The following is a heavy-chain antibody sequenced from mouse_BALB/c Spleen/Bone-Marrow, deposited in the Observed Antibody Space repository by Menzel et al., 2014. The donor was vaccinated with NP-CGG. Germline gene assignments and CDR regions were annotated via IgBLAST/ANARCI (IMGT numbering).Heavy chain of an antibody. Sequence: DVKLVESGGGLVQPGGSLRLSCATSGFTFTDYYMSWVRQPPGKALEWLGFIRNKANGYTTEYSASVKGRFTISRDNSKSNLYLQINTLRAEDSATYYCARDYGNYVRFAYWGQGTLVTVSA. CDR2: IRNKANGYTT. CDR1: GFTFTDYY. J-gene: IGHJ3*01. D-gene: IGHD2-1*01. CDR3: ARDYGNYVRFAY. V-gene: IGHV7-3*02.